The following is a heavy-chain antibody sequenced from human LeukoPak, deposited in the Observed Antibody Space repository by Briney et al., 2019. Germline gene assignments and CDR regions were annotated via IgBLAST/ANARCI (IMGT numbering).Heavy chain of an antibody. CDR3: ASMGERGYSGYDRIDY. CDR2: ISSSSSYI. CDR1: GFTFSSYS. J-gene: IGHJ4*02. Sequence: GGSLRLSCAASGFTFSSYSMNWVRQAPGKGLEWVSSISSSSSYIYYADSVKGRFTISRDNAKNSLYLQMNSLRAEDTAVYYCASMGERGYSGYDRIDYWGQGTLVTVSS. D-gene: IGHD5-12*01. V-gene: IGHV3-21*01.